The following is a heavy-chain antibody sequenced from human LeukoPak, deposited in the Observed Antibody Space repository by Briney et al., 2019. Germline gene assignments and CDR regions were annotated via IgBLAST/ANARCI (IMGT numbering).Heavy chain of an antibody. Sequence: MSSETLSLTCTVSGGSISRYYWSWIRQPPGKGLEWIGYFHYSGNTNYNPSLSSRVTMSVDTSKNQFSLRLNSVTAADTAVYYCARRAAALDYWGQGTLVTVSS. CDR1: GGSISRYY. CDR3: ARRAAALDY. D-gene: IGHD6-13*01. V-gene: IGHV4-59*08. J-gene: IGHJ4*02. CDR2: FHYSGNT.